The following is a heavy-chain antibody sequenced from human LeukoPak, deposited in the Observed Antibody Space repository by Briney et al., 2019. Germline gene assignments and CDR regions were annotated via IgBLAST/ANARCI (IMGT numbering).Heavy chain of an antibody. CDR2: ISYDGSNK. V-gene: IGHV3-30*18. CDR1: GFTFSSYG. J-gene: IGHJ4*02. D-gene: IGHD4-17*01. Sequence: GGSLRLSCAAPGFTFSSYGMPWVRQAPGKGLEWVAVISYDGSNKYYADSVKGRFTISRDNSKNTLYLQLNSLRAEDTAVYYCAKAQTTVTPIIDYWGQGNLVTVSS. CDR3: AKAQTTVTPIIDY.